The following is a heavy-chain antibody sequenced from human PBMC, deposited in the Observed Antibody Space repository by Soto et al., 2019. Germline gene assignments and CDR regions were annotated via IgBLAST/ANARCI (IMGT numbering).Heavy chain of an antibody. V-gene: IGHV3-9*01. CDR2: ISWNSGSI. CDR1: GFTFDDYA. D-gene: IGHD3-10*01. J-gene: IGHJ4*02. CDR3: AKDIGQGTMVRGMDY. Sequence: DVQLVESGGGLVQPGRSLRLSCAASGFTFDDYAMHWVRQAPGKGLEWVSGISWNSGSIGYADSVKGRFTISRDNAKNSLYLQMNSLRAEDTALYYCAKDIGQGTMVRGMDYWGQGTLVTVSS.